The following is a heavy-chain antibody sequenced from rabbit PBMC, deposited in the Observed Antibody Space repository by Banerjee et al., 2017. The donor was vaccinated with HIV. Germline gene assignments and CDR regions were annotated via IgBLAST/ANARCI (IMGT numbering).Heavy chain of an antibody. J-gene: IGHJ4*01. CDR3: ARDLAGVIGWNFDL. CDR2: INTGDGNT. D-gene: IGHD4-1*01. V-gene: IGHV1S45*01. Sequence: QEQLVESGGDLVKPEGSLTLTCTASGFSFSSNYYMCWVRQAPGKGLEWIAFINTGDGNTYYASWAKGRFTISKTSTTVTLQMTSLTAADTATYFCARDLAGVIGWNFDLRGPGTLVTVS. CDR1: GFSFSSNYY.